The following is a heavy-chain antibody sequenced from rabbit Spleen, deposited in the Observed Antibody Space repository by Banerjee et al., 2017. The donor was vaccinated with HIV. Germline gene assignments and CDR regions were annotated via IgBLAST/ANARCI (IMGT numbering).Heavy chain of an antibody. CDR1: GFSLSSYY. Sequence: QSLEESGGRLVTPGTPLTLTCKASGFSLSSYYMCWVRQAPGKGLEWIGCIYLGSSDRTYYANWAKGRFTISKTSSTTVTLQMTSLTVADTATYFCARDDSGSIHRLDLWGPGTLVTVS. J-gene: IGHJ3*01. V-gene: IGHV1S40*01. D-gene: IGHD4-2*01. CDR3: ARDDSGSIHRLDL. CDR2: IYLGSSDRT.